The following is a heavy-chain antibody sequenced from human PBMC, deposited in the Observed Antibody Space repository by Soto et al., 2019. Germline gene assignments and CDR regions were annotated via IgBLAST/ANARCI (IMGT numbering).Heavy chain of an antibody. CDR1: GGSFSKFA. Sequence: QVQLVQSGTEVKTPGSSVKVSCKASGGSFSKFAINWVRQAPGQGLEWMGGIIPTLGTTDYAHKFQGRVTITADEATRPAYMELSGLRSEDTAVYYCARDDATHCGDDCYRYFYYGMDVCGQGTTVTVSS. J-gene: IGHJ6*02. V-gene: IGHV1-69*01. CDR3: ARDDATHCGDDCYRYFYYGMDV. CDR2: IIPTLGTT. D-gene: IGHD2-21*02.